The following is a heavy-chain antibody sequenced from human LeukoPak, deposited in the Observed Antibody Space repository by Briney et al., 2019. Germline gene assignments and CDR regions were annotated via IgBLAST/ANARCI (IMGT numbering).Heavy chain of an antibody. CDR2: VYSGDSDT. CDR3: ASLSYYDSSGAFDY. J-gene: IGHJ4*02. Sequence: GESLKISCKGSGYSFTSYWIGWVRQMPGKGLEWMGIVYSGDSDTKYSPSFQGQVTISADKSISTAYLQWSSLKASDTAMYYCASLSYYDSSGAFDYWGQGTLVTVSS. CDR1: GYSFTSYW. V-gene: IGHV5-51*01. D-gene: IGHD3-22*01.